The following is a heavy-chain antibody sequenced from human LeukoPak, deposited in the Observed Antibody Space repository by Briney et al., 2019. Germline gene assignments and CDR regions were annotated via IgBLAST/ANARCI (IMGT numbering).Heavy chain of an antibody. CDR3: ARDRRVTGTTFDY. CDR1: GGSISSYY. V-gene: IGHV4-59*01. Sequence: SETLSLTCTVSGGSISSYYWSWIRQPPGKGLEWIGYIYYSGSTNYNPSLKSRVTISVDTSKNQFSLKLSSVTAADTAVYYCARDRRVTGTTFDYWGQGTLVTVSS. J-gene: IGHJ4*02. D-gene: IGHD1-7*01. CDR2: IYYSGST.